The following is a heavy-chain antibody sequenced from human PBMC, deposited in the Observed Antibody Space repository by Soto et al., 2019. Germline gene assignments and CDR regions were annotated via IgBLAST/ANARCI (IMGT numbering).Heavy chain of an antibody. D-gene: IGHD4-17*01. CDR1: GFTFISYA. CDR2: ISGSGGST. V-gene: IGHV3-23*01. J-gene: IGHJ4*02. Sequence: GGSLRLSCTASGFTFISYAMSWVRQAPGKGLEWVSAISGSGGSTYYADSVKGRFTISRDNSKNTLYLQMNSLRAEDTAVYYCAKALHHDYGDSYFDYWGQGTLVTVSS. CDR3: AKALHHDYGDSYFDY.